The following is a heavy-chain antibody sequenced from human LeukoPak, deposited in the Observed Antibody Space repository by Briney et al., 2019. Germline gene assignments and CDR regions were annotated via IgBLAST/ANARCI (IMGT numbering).Heavy chain of an antibody. CDR1: GGSFSGYY. D-gene: IGHD6-13*01. V-gene: IGHV4-34*01. J-gene: IGHJ4*02. Sequence: SETLSLTCAVYGGSFSGYYWSWIRQPPGKGLEWIGEINHSGSTNYNPSLKSRVTISVDTSKNQFSLKLSSVIAADTAVYYCARGRNKQQLSVWTFDYWGQGTLVTVSS. CDR2: INHSGST. CDR3: ARGRNKQQLSVWTFDY.